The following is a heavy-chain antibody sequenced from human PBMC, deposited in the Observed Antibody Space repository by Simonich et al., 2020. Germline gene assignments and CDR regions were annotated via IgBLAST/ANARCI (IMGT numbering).Heavy chain of an antibody. CDR2: IYYSGTT. CDR3: ARLPDY. J-gene: IGHJ4*02. V-gene: IGHV4-59*08. Sequence: QVQLQESGPGLVKPSETLSLTCTVSGGSIIIYYWSWIRQPPGKGLGLIGYIYYSGTTNYTPSLKSRVTISVDTSKNQFSLKLSSVTAADTAVNYCARLPDYWGQGTLVTVSS. CDR1: GGSIIIYY.